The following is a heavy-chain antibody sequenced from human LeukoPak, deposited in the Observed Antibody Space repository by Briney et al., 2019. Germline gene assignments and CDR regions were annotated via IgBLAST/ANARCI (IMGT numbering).Heavy chain of an antibody. CDR3: ARVGYCSGGSCPFYY. CDR2: ISRSSSYI. D-gene: IGHD2-15*01. Sequence: GGSLRLSCAASGFTFSSYSMNWVRQAPGKGLDWVSSISRSSSYIYYADAVKGRFTISRDNAKNSLYLKMNSLRAEDTAVYYCARVGYCSGGSCPFYYWGQGTLVTVSS. V-gene: IGHV3-21*01. CDR1: GFTFSSYS. J-gene: IGHJ4*02.